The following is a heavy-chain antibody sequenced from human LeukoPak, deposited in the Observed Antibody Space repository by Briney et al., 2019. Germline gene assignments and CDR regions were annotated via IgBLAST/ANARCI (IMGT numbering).Heavy chain of an antibody. Sequence: GGSLRLSCAASGFIFSSSAMTWVRQAPGKGLEWVSAISGSGGATYYADSVKGRFTISRDNSKNTLFLQVNSLRAEDTAVYYCARWGGGYDFWGQGTLVTVSS. D-gene: IGHD5-12*01. CDR1: GFIFSSSA. J-gene: IGHJ4*02. CDR3: ARWGGGYDF. V-gene: IGHV3-23*01. CDR2: ISGSGGAT.